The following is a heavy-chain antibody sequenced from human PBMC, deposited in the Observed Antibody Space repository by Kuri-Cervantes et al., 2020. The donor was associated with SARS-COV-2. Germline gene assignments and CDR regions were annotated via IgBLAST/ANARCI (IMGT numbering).Heavy chain of an antibody. V-gene: IGHV4-59*01. D-gene: IGHD2-15*01. CDR1: GGSISSYY. J-gene: IGHJ3*02. CDR2: IYYSGST. Sequence: ESLKISCTVSGGSISSYYWSWIRQPPGKGLEWIGYIYYSGSTNYNPSLKSRVTISVDTSKNQFSLKLGSVTAADAAVYYCAGDFGYCSGGSCSEDAFDIWGQGTMVTVSS. CDR3: AGDFGYCSGGSCSEDAFDI.